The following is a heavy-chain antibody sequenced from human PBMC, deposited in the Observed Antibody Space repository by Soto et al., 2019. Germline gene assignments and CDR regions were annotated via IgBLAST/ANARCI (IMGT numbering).Heavy chain of an antibody. CDR3: ARFVARKYYYYGMDV. J-gene: IGHJ6*02. V-gene: IGHV5-51*01. Sequence: PGESLKISCKGSGYSFTSYWIGWVRQMPGKGLEWMGIIYPGDSDTRYSPSFQGQVTISADKSISTAYLQWSSLKASDTAMYYCARFVARKYYYYGMDVWGQGTTVTVSS. CDR1: GYSFTSYW. D-gene: IGHD5-12*01. CDR2: IYPGDSDT.